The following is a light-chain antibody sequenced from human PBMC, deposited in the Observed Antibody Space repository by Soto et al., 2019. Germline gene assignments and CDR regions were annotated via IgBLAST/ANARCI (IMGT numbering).Light chain of an antibody. CDR2: EGS. J-gene: IGLJ2*01. CDR3: CSYACSSTHVV. Sequence: QSALTQPASVSGSPGQSITISCTGTSSDVGSYNLVSWYQQHPGKAPKLMIYEGSKRPSGVSNRFSGSKSGNTASLTISGLQAEDEDEYYCCSYACSSTHVVFGGGTKVTVL. CDR1: SSDVGSYNL. V-gene: IGLV2-23*01.